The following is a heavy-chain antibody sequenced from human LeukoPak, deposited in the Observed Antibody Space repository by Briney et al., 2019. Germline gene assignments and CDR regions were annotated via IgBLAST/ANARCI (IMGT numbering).Heavy chain of an antibody. Sequence: GESLKISCKGSGYSFTSYWIGWVRQMPGKGLEWMGLIYPGDSDARYSPSFQGQVTISADKSISTAYLQWSSLKASDTAMYYCARALTGIYDYVWGSYRSLHLDYWGQGTLVTVSS. D-gene: IGHD3-16*02. CDR3: ARALTGIYDYVWGSYRSLHLDY. CDR1: GYSFTSYW. CDR2: IYPGDSDA. V-gene: IGHV5-51*01. J-gene: IGHJ4*02.